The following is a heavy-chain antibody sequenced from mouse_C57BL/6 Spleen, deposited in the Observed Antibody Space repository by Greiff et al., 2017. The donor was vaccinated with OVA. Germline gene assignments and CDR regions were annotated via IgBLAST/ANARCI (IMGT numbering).Heavy chain of an antibody. J-gene: IGHJ2*01. CDR2: IDPSDSYT. D-gene: IGHD3-2*02. CDR1: GYTFTSYW. CDR3: ARGDSSDYYFDD. V-gene: IGHV1-69*01. Sequence: VQLQQPGAELVMPGASVKLSCKASGYTFTSYWMHWVKQRPGQGLEWIGEIDPSDSYTNYNPKFKGKSTLAVDKSSSTAYMKRSSLTSEDSEVYDCARGDSSDYYFDDWGQGTTLTVSS.